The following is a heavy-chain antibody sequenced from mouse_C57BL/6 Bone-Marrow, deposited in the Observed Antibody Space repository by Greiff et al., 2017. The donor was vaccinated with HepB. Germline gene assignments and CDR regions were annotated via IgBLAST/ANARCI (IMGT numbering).Heavy chain of an antibody. CDR1: GYTFTSYW. CDR3: ARCHDYSWYFDV. J-gene: IGHJ1*03. D-gene: IGHD2-4*01. Sequence: QQSCKASGYTFTSYWMHWVKQRPGRGLEWIGRIDPNSGGTKYNEKFKSKATLTVDKPSSTAYMQLSSLTSEDSAVYYCARCHDYSWYFDVWGTGTTVTVSS. CDR2: IDPNSGGT. V-gene: IGHV1-72*01.